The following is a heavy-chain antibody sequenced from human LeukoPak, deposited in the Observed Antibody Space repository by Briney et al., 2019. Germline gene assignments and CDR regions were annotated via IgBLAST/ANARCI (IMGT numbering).Heavy chain of an antibody. Sequence: ASVKVSCKASGYTFTSYGISWVRQAPGQGLEWMGWISAYSGNTNYAQKLQGRVTMTTDTSTSTAYMELRSLRSDDTAVYYCATLFRVNGGGYYFDYWGQGTLVTVSS. CDR2: ISAYSGNT. V-gene: IGHV1-18*01. J-gene: IGHJ4*02. CDR3: ATLFRVNGGGYYFDY. D-gene: IGHD3-10*01. CDR1: GYTFTSYG.